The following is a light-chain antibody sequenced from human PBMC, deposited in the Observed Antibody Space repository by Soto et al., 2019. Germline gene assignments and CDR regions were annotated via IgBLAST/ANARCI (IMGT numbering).Light chain of an antibody. Sequence: EIVLTQSPGTLSLSPGERATLSCRASERLSSVYLAWYQQRPGQPPRLLIYGASNRATGIPDRFSGSGSGTDFTLIINRLEPEDVAIYYCQRYNNWPLTFGGGTKVDIK. CDR3: QRYNNWPLT. J-gene: IGKJ4*01. CDR1: ERLSSVY. V-gene: IGKV3-20*01. CDR2: GAS.